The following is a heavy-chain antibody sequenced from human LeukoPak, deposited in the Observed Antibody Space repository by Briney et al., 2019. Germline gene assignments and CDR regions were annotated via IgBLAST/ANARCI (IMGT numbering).Heavy chain of an antibody. D-gene: IGHD5-18*01. J-gene: IGHJ6*03. V-gene: IGHV5-51*01. CDR1: GYSFTSYW. CDR2: IYPGDSDT. CDR3: ARLYFGYSYGYNYYYMDV. Sequence: GESLKISCKGSGYSFTSYWIGWVRQMPGKGLGWMGIIYPGDSDTRYSPSFQGQVTISADKSNSTAYLQWSSLKASDTAMYYCARLYFGYSYGYNYYYMDVWGKGTTVTVSS.